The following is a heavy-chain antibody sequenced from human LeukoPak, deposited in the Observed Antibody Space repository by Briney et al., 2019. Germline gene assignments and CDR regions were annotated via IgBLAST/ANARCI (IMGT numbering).Heavy chain of an antibody. CDR2: IYYSAGT. J-gene: IGHJ4*02. Sequence: SETLSLTCTVSGGSISSYYWSWIRQPPGKGLEWIGYIYYSAGTNYNPSLKSRVTISVDTSKNQFSLKLSSVTAADTAVYYCATRKLGNDYWGQGTLVTVSS. V-gene: IGHV4-59*01. CDR3: ATRKLGNDY. D-gene: IGHD7-27*01. CDR1: GGSISSYY.